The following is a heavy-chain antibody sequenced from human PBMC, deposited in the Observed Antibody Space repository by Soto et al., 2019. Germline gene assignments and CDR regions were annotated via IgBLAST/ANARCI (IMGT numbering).Heavy chain of an antibody. CDR3: ARGTPGLLWFGETLYYYGMDV. J-gene: IGHJ6*02. CDR1: GGSISSSNW. Sequence: TLSLTCAVSGGSISSSNWLSWVRQPPGKGLEWIGEIYHSGSTNYNPSLKSRVTISRDNSKNTLYLQMNSLRAEDTAVYYCARGTPGLLWFGETLYYYGMDVWGQGTTVTVSS. D-gene: IGHD3-10*01. CDR2: IYHSGST. V-gene: IGHV4-4*02.